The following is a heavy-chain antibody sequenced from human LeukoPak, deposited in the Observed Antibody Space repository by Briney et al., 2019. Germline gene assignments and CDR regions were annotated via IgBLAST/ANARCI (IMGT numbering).Heavy chain of an antibody. V-gene: IGHV1-18*01. J-gene: IGHJ4*02. Sequence: GASVKVSCKASGYTFTSYGISWVRQAPGQGLEWMGWISAYNGNTNYAQKLQGRVTMTTDTSTSTAYMELRSLRSDDTAVYYCARDPRYCSSTSCSLGYFDSWGQGTLVTVSS. CDR1: GYTFTSYG. CDR2: ISAYNGNT. CDR3: ARDPRYCSSTSCSLGYFDS. D-gene: IGHD2-2*01.